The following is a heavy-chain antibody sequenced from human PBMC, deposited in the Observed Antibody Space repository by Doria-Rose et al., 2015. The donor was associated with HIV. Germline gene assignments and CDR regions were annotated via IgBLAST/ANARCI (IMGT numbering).Heavy chain of an antibody. D-gene: IGHD6-19*01. J-gene: IGHJ5*02. V-gene: IGHV4-4*07. CDR1: GGSISSYY. CDR2: IYTSGCT. CDR3: ARDETEQWLVHGWFDP. Sequence: QVQLQESGPGLVKPSETLSLTCTVSGGSISSYYWSWIRQPAWKGLEWIGRIYTSGCTNYNPSLKSRVTMSVDTSRNQFYLKLSSVTAADTAVYYCARDETEQWLVHGWFDPWGQGTLVTVSS.